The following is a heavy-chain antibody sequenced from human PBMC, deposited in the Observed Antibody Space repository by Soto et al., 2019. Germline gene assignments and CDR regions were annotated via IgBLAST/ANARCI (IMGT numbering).Heavy chain of an antibody. V-gene: IGHV1-69*01. CDR3: ARTPYGGAFDP. Sequence: QVQLVQSGAEVKKPGSSVKVSCKASGGTFSSYAISWVRQAPGQGLEWMGGIIPIFGTENYAKKFQCRVTITADESTNTAYMEMSSLRSEDTAVYYCARTPYGGAFDPWGQGTLVTVAS. D-gene: IGHD4-17*01. CDR2: IIPIFGTE. J-gene: IGHJ5*02. CDR1: GGTFSSYA.